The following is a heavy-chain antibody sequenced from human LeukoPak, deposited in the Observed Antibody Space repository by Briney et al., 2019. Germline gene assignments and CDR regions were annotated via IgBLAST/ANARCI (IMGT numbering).Heavy chain of an antibody. V-gene: IGHV4-59*08. D-gene: IGHD4-17*01. CDR2: IYYSGST. CDR3: ARGPLGDYIDY. J-gene: IGHJ4*02. CDR1: GGSISSYY. Sequence: PSETLSLTCTVSGGSISSYYWSWIREPPGQGLEWIGYIYYSGSTNYNPSLKSRVTISVDTSKNQFSLKLSSVNAADTAVYYCARGPLGDYIDYWGQGTLVTVSS.